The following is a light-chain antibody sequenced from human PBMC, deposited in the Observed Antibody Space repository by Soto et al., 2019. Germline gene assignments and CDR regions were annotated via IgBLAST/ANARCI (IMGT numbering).Light chain of an antibody. CDR2: DAS. CDR3: QQRSNWPQIT. V-gene: IGKV3-11*01. CDR1: QSVSKY. J-gene: IGKJ4*01. Sequence: EIVLTQSPATLSLSPGERATLSCRASQSVSKYLAWYQQKPGQAPRLLIHDASNRATGIPARFSGSGSETAFTLTISSLEPEDFGVYYCQQRSNWPQITFGGGTKVEIK.